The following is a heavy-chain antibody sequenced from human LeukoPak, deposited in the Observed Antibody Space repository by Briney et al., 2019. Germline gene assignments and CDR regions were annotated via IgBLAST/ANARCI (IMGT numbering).Heavy chain of an antibody. D-gene: IGHD2-2*01. J-gene: IGHJ3*02. Sequence: GASVKVSCKASGGTFSSYAISWVRQAPGQGLEWMGGIIPIFGTANYAQKFQGRVTITTDESTSTAYMELSSLRSEDTAVYYCARDRYCSSTSCYLSDAFDIWGQGTMVTVSS. CDR3: ARDRYCSSTSCYLSDAFDI. V-gene: IGHV1-69*05. CDR2: IIPIFGTA. CDR1: GGTFSSYA.